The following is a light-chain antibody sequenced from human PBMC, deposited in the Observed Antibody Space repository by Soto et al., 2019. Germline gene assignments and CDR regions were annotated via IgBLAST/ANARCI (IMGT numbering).Light chain of an antibody. CDR1: SSDAGGYNY. V-gene: IGLV2-14*01. Sequence: ALTQPASVSGSPGQSITISCTGTSSDAGGYNYVSWYQQHPGKAPKLMIYDVSNRPSGVSNRFSGSKSGNTASLTISGLQAEDEADYYCSSYTSSSTLHYVFGTGTKVTVL. J-gene: IGLJ1*01. CDR2: DVS. CDR3: SSYTSSSTLHYV.